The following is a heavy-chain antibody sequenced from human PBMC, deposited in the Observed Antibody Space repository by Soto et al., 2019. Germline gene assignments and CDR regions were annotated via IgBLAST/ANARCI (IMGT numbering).Heavy chain of an antibody. CDR2: IYYSGST. V-gene: IGHV4-59*01. D-gene: IGHD5-12*01. J-gene: IGHJ3*02. Sequence: PSETLSPTCTVSGGSISSYYWSWIRQPPGKGLEWIGHIYYSGSTNYNPSLKSRVTISVDTSKNQFSLKLSSVTAADTAVYYCARKARDGYNSFAFDIWGQGTMVTVPS. CDR1: GGSISSYY. CDR3: ARKARDGYNSFAFDI.